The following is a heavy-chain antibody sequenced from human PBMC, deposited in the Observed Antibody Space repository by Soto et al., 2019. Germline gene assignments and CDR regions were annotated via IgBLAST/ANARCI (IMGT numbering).Heavy chain of an antibody. D-gene: IGHD3-10*01. J-gene: IGHJ4*02. CDR3: ARYLVLYYYVSASYHFHH. Sequence: GSVEDSCQASGYTYTRYLIIRVLQAAGEGLEWMGWISAYNGNTNYAQKLQGRVTMTTDTSTSTAYMELRSLKSDDTAVYYCARYLVLYYYVSASYHFHHWGQGTLVTVSS. CDR2: ISAYNGNT. V-gene: IGHV1-18*01. CDR1: GYTYTRYL.